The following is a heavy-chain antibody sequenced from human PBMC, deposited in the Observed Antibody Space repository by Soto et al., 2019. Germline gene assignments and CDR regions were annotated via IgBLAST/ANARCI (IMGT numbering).Heavy chain of an antibody. CDR2: IYSGGST. Sequence: EVQLVESGGGLIQPGGSLRLSCAASGFTVSSNYMSWVRQAPGKGLEWVSVIYSGGSTYYADSVKGRFTISRDNSKNTLYLQMNSRTDEDTAVYYCARDRVESGYPEYFQHSGQGTLVTVSS. CDR1: GFTVSSNY. D-gene: IGHD3-22*01. J-gene: IGHJ1*01. V-gene: IGHV3-53*01. CDR3: ARDRVESGYPEYFQH.